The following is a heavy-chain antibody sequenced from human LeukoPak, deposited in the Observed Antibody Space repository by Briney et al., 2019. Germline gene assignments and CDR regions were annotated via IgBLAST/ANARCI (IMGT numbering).Heavy chain of an antibody. CDR1: GYSFTSYW. CDR3: ARQRIAAAGTEWFDP. Sequence: GESLKISCKGSGYSFTSYWIGWVRQMPGKGLEWMGIIYPGDSDTRYSPSFQGQVTISTDKSISTAYLQWSSLKASVTAMYYCARQRIAAAGTEWFDPWGQGTLVTVSS. V-gene: IGHV5-51*01. D-gene: IGHD6-13*01. CDR2: IYPGDSDT. J-gene: IGHJ5*02.